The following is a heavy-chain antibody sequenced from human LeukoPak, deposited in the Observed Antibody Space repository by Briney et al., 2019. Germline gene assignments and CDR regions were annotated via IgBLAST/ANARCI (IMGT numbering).Heavy chain of an antibody. CDR1: GFTFSSYW. J-gene: IGHJ4*02. CDR2: IKQDGSEK. CDR3: ARGLDIVVVVAATTAIDY. D-gene: IGHD2-15*01. V-gene: IGHV3-7*03. Sequence: PGGSLRLSCAASGFTFSSYWMSWVRQAPGKGLEWVANIKQDGSEKYYVDSVKGRFTISRDNAKNSLYLQMNSLRAEDTAVYYCARGLDIVVVVAATTAIDYWGQGTLVTASS.